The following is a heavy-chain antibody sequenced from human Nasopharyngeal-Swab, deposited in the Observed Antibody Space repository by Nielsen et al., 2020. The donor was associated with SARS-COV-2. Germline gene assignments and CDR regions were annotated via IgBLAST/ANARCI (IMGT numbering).Heavy chain of an antibody. V-gene: IGHV1-2*02. CDR3: ASGSMIAFGGITGKFDY. J-gene: IGHJ4*02. CDR1: GYTFIGYC. D-gene: IGHD3-16*01. Sequence: ASVKVSCKASGYTFIGYCIHWVRQAPGQGLEWLGWIDPNNGATKYAQTFQGRISVTRDTSFSTAYMELSGLRSDDTAVYYCASGSMIAFGGITGKFDYWGQGTLVIVSP. CDR2: IDPNNGAT.